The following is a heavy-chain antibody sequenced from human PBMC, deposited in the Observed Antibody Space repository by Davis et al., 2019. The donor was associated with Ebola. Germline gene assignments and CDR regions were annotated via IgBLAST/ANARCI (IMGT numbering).Heavy chain of an antibody. CDR2: IDPSDSYT. CDR3: SSSSGWGDWFDP. D-gene: IGHD6-19*01. J-gene: IGHJ5*02. CDR1: GYSFSSYW. V-gene: IGHV5-10-1*01. Sequence: GESLKISCKGSGYSFSSYWISWVRQLPGKGLEWMGRIDPSDSYTNYSPSFQGHVTISADTSISTAYLQWSSLKASDTAMYYCSSSSGWGDWFDPWGQGTLVTVSS.